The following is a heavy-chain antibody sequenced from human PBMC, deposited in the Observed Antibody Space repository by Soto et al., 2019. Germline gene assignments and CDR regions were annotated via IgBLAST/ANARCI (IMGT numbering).Heavy chain of an antibody. J-gene: IGHJ4*01. CDR1: GFTFSSYG. V-gene: IGHV3-30*18. CDR2: ISYDGSKK. CDR3: ANMGALFTYDARGEGPGY. Sequence: QVQLVESGGGVVQPGRSLRLSCAASGFTFSSYGMHWVRQAPGKGLEWVAVISYDGSKKYYADSVKGRFTISRYNSKNTLSLQMNSLRAEDTAVYYCANMGALFTYDARGEGPGYWGHGTMVTVSA. D-gene: IGHD3-10*01.